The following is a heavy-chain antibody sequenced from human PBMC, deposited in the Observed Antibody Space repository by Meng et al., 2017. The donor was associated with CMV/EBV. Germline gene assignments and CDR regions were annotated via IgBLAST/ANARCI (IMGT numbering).Heavy chain of an antibody. CDR2: ISGSGGST. CDR1: GFTFSSYA. V-gene: IGHV3-23*01. Sequence: GESLKISCAASGFTFSSYAMSWVRQAPGKGLEWVSAISGSGGSTYYADSVKGRFTISRGNSKNTLYLQMNSLRAEDTAVYYCAKIASDYYDSSGCFDYWGQGTLVTVSS. J-gene: IGHJ4*02. D-gene: IGHD3-22*01. CDR3: AKIASDYYDSSGCFDY.